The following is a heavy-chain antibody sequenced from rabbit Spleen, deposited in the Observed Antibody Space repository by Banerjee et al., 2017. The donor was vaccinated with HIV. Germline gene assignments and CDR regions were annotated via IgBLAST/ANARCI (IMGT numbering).Heavy chain of an antibody. CDR2: TEPVFGTT. V-gene: IGHV1S7*01. CDR1: RFDFSNYY. Sequence: QSLEESGGGLVQPGGSLTLSCKASRFDFSNYYMTWVRQAPGKGLEWIGLTEPVFGTTYYANWVNGRFTISSHNAQNTLYLQVKSLTAADTATYFCARVGGIGVYGYATLWGPGTLVTVS. CDR3: ARVGGIGVYGYATL. J-gene: IGHJ4*01. D-gene: IGHD6-1*01.